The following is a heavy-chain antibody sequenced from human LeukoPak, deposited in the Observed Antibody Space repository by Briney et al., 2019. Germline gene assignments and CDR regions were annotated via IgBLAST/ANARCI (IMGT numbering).Heavy chain of an antibody. CDR1: GFTFSSYA. Sequence: GGSLRLSCAASGFTFSSYAVSWVRQAPGKGLEWVSAISGSGGSTYYADSVKGRFTISRDNSKNTLYLQMNSLRAEDTAVYYCAKDLSSSWYELTDYWGQGTLVTVSS. V-gene: IGHV3-23*01. D-gene: IGHD6-13*01. CDR2: ISGSGGST. CDR3: AKDLSSSWYELTDY. J-gene: IGHJ4*02.